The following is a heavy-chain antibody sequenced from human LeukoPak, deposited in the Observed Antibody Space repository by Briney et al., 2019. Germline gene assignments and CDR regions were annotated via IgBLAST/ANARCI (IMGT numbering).Heavy chain of an antibody. CDR3: ARRTRSYWFDP. Sequence: SETLSLTCAVYGGSFSGYYWSWIRQPPGKGLEWIGEINHSGSTNYNPSLKSRVTISVHTSKNQFSLKLSSVTAADTAVYYCARRTRSYWFDPWGQGTLVTVSS. V-gene: IGHV4-34*01. CDR1: GGSFSGYY. J-gene: IGHJ5*02. CDR2: INHSGST. D-gene: IGHD1-26*01.